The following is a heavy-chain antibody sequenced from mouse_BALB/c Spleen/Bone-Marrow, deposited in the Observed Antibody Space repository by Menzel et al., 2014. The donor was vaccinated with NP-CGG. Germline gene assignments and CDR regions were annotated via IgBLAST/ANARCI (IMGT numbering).Heavy chain of an antibody. J-gene: IGHJ3*01. CDR3: AAYYRYLAWFAY. CDR1: GFNIKDTY. Sequence: EVQRVESGAELVKPGASVKLSCTASGFNIKDTYMHWVKQRPEQGLEWIGRIDPANGNTKYDPKLQGKATITADTSSNTAYLQLSSLTSEDTAVYYCAAYYRYLAWFAYWGQGTLVTVSA. D-gene: IGHD2-14*01. V-gene: IGHV14-3*02. CDR2: IDPANGNT.